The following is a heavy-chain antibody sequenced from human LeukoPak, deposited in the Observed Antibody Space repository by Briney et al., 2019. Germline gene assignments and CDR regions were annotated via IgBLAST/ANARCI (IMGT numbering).Heavy chain of an antibody. CDR1: GFTFSSYG. D-gene: IGHD6-19*01. CDR3: ARGGFSSGWYLRYYFDY. Sequence: GGSLRLSCAASGFTFSSYGMHWVRQAPGKGLEWVAFIRYDGSNKYYADSVKGRFTISRDNSKNTLYLQMNSLRADDTAVYYCARGGFSSGWYLRYYFDYWGQGTLVTVSS. J-gene: IGHJ4*02. V-gene: IGHV3-30*02. CDR2: IRYDGSNK.